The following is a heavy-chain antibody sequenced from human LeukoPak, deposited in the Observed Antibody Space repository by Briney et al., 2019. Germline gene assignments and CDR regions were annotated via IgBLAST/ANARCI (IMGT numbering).Heavy chain of an antibody. CDR2: IYGDDET. CDR1: GFSITSNY. V-gene: IGHV3-66*02. CDR3: ARAIAAAESYYYYYMDV. D-gene: IGHD6-13*01. Sequence: GGSLRLSCAASGFSITSNYMSWVRQFPGRGLEWVAVIYGDDETNYSDSVKGRFTISRDNSKNTLYLQMNSLRAEDTAVYYCARAIAAAESYYYYYMDVWGKGTTVTVSS. J-gene: IGHJ6*03.